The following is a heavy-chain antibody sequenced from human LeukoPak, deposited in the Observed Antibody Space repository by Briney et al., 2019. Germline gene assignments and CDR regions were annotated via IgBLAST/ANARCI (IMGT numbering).Heavy chain of an antibody. CDR2: IYYSGST. CDR3: ARATDVPAATPFDY. D-gene: IGHD2-2*02. Sequence: PSETLSLTCTVSGVSISSYYWSWIRQPPGKGLEWIGYIYYSGSTNYNPSLKSRVTISVDTSKNQFSLKLSSVTAADTAVYYCARATDVPAATPFDYWGQGTLVTVSS. V-gene: IGHV4-59*01. CDR1: GVSISSYY. J-gene: IGHJ4*02.